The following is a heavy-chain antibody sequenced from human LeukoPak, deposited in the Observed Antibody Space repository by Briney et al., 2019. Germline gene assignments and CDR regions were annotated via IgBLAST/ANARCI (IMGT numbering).Heavy chain of an antibody. CDR3: ARGSVRRISMRSKGFFDY. Sequence: GGSLRLSCAASGFTFSSYGMSWVRQAPGKGLEWVSAISGSGGSTYYADSVKGRFTISRDNARNTLFLQMDSLRAEDTAVYYRARGSVRRISMRSKGFFDYWGRGTRVTVSS. V-gene: IGHV3-23*01. CDR2: ISGSGGST. J-gene: IGHJ4*02. D-gene: IGHD3-22*01. CDR1: GFTFSSYG.